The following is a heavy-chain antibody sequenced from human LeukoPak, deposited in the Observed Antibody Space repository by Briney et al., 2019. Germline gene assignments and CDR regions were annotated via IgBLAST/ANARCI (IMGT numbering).Heavy chain of an antibody. Sequence: PGGSLRLSCAASGFTFSSYAMSWVRQAPGKGLEWVSAISGSGGSTYYADSVKGRFTISRDNSKNTLYLQMNSLRAEGTAVYYCAKDWGLGSPPEYFDYWGQGTLVTVSS. D-gene: IGHD3-16*01. V-gene: IGHV3-23*01. CDR3: AKDWGLGSPPEYFDY. CDR1: GFTFSSYA. CDR2: ISGSGGST. J-gene: IGHJ4*02.